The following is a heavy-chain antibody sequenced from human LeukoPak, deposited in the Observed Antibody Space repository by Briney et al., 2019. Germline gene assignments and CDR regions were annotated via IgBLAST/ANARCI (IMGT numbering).Heavy chain of an antibody. Sequence: SETLSLTCAVYGGSFSGYYWSWIRQPPGKGLEWIGEVNHSGSTNYNPSLKSRVTISVDTSKNQFSLKLSSVTAAGTAVYYCAREYSSFDYWGQGTLVTVSS. CDR3: AREYSSFDY. CDR2: VNHSGST. D-gene: IGHD5-18*01. V-gene: IGHV4-34*01. J-gene: IGHJ4*02. CDR1: GGSFSGYY.